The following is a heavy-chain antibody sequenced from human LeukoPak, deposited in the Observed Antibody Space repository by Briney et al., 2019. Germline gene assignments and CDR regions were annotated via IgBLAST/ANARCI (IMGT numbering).Heavy chain of an antibody. CDR2: ITGSGGST. V-gene: IGHV3-23*01. D-gene: IGHD1-26*01. CDR3: AKHGGSYYFDY. Sequence: PGGSLRLSYAASGFTFSNYAMSWVRQAPGKGLEWVSTITGSGGSTYYAESVKGRFTFSRDNSKNTLYLEMHNLRAEDTAIYYCAKHGGSYYFDYWGQGSLVTVSS. J-gene: IGHJ4*02. CDR1: GFTFSNYA.